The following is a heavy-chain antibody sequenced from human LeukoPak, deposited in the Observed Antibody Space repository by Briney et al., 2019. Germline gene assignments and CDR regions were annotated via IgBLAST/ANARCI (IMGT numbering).Heavy chain of an antibody. CDR2: ISSSSSYI. CDR1: GFTFSSYS. Sequence: GSLRLSCAASGFTFSSYSMNWVRQAPGKGLEWVSSISSSSSYIYYADSVKGRFTISRDNAKNSLYLQMNSLRAEDTAVYYCARDLEYYYGSGSYYSHWGQGTLVTVSS. V-gene: IGHV3-21*01. D-gene: IGHD3-10*01. CDR3: ARDLEYYYGSGSYYSH. J-gene: IGHJ4*02.